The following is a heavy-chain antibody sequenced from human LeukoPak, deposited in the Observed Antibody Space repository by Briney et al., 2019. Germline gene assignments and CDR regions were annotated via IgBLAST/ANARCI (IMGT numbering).Heavy chain of an antibody. D-gene: IGHD3-3*01. CDR2: INSDGSST. J-gene: IGHJ4*02. CDR3: ASSYYDFWSGYSVDY. Sequence: PGGSLRLSCAASGFTFSSYWMHWVRQAPGKGLVWVSRINSDGSSTSYADSVKGRFTISRGTAKNTLYLQMNSLRAEDTAVYYCASSYYDFWSGYSVDYWGQGTLVTVSS. CDR1: GFTFSSYW. V-gene: IGHV3-74*01.